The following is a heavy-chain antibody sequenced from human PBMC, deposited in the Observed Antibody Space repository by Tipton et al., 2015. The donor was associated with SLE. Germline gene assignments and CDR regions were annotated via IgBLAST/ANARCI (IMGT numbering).Heavy chain of an antibody. V-gene: IGHV1-18*04. Sequence: QVQLVQSGAEVKKPGASVKVSCKASGYTFTGYYMHWVRQAPGQGLEWMGWISAYNGNTNYTQKLQGRVIMTTDTSTSTAYMELRSLRSDDTAVYYCAGDGYYDAFDIWGQGTMVTVSS. CDR2: ISAYNGNT. CDR3: AGDGYYDAFDI. J-gene: IGHJ3*02. D-gene: IGHD1-26*01. CDR1: GYTFTGYY.